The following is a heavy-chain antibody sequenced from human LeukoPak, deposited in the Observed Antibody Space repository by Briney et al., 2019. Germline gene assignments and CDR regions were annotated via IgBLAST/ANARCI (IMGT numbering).Heavy chain of an antibody. J-gene: IGHJ5*02. CDR1: GGSINFGAYS. Sequence: SETLSLTCTVSGGSINFGAYSWNWIRRPPGKGLEWIGYIYLTGNTYYNPSLKSRVTISVDRSKNQFSLRLTSVTAADTAVYYCARGFFDRGNPGSWFDPWGQGTLVTVSS. CDR2: IYLTGNT. CDR3: ARGFFDRGNPGSWFDP. V-gene: IGHV4-30-2*01. D-gene: IGHD3-10*01.